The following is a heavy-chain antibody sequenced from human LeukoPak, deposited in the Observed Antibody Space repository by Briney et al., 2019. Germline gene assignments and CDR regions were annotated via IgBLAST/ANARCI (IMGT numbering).Heavy chain of an antibody. V-gene: IGHV4-61*02. CDR1: GGSINSGNYY. J-gene: IGHJ4*02. D-gene: IGHD6-19*01. Sequence: SQTLSLTCSVSGGSINSGNYYWSWIRQPAGKGLEWIGRIYTSGSTNYNPSLKSRVTISVDSSKSQFSLKLSSVTAADTAVYYCARTTVAGMLVDYWGQGTLVTVSS. CDR2: IYTSGST. CDR3: ARTTVAGMLVDY.